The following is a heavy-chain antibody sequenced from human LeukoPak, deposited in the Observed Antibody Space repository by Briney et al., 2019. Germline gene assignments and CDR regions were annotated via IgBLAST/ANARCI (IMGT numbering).Heavy chain of an antibody. J-gene: IGHJ4*02. CDR3: AEVSERLATVSNFDY. D-gene: IGHD6-19*01. CDR1: GFTFSSYG. CDR2: ISYDGSNK. V-gene: IGHV3-30*18. Sequence: GRSLRLSCAASGFTFSSYGMHWVRQAPGKGLEWVAVISYDGSNKYYADSVKGRFTISRDNSKNTLYLQMNSLRAEDTAVYYCAEVSERLATVSNFDYWGQGTLVTVSS.